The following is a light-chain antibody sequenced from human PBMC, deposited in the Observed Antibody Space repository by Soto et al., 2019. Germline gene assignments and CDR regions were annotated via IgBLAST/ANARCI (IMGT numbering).Light chain of an antibody. CDR2: LGS. J-gene: IGKJ1*01. V-gene: IGKV2-28*01. CDR1: QSLLHSNGYNY. Sequence: DMVMTQSPLSLPVTPGEPASISCRSSQSLLHSNGYNYLDWYLQKPGQSPQLLIYLGSNRASGVPDRFSGSGSGTDFTLKISRVEAEDVGVYYCMQALQTRTFGQGTKVDNK. CDR3: MQALQTRT.